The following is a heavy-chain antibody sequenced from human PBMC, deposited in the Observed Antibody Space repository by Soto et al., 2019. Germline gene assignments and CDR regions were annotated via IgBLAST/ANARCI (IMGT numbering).Heavy chain of an antibody. CDR3: ARDTFELSGWFDP. J-gene: IGHJ5*02. CDR1: GGSISSGGYY. V-gene: IGHV4-31*03. Sequence: QVQLQESGPGLVKPSQTLSLTCTVSGGSISSGGYYWSWIRQHPGKGLEWIGYIYYSGSTYYNPSLTSRVTISVDTSKNQFSLKLSSVTAADTAVYYCARDTFELSGWFDPWGQGTLVTVSS. CDR2: IYYSGST. D-gene: IGHD3-16*02.